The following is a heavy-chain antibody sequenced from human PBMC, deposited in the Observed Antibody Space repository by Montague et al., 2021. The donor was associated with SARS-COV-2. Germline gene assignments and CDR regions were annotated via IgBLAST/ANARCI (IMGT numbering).Heavy chain of an antibody. CDR3: ARRTYYDGY. J-gene: IGHJ4*02. CDR2: ISSSGSNI. CDR1: GFTFSSYE. Sequence: SLRLSCAASGFTFSSYEMNWVRQAPGKGLEWVSYISSSGSNIHYADSVKGRFGIYRDNAKNSLYLQMNSLRAEDTAVYYCARRTYYDGYWGKGTLVTVSS. V-gene: IGHV3-48*03. D-gene: IGHD3-22*01.